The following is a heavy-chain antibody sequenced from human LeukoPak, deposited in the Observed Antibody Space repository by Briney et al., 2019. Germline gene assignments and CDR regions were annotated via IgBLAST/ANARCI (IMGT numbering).Heavy chain of an antibody. V-gene: IGHV3-23*01. CDR3: AKSVAIYFYYGLDV. D-gene: IGHD3-3*01. CDR2: ISGSGGST. CDR1: GFTFSSYA. J-gene: IGHJ6*02. Sequence: GGSLRLSCAASGFTFSSYAMSWVRQTPGKGLEWVSAISGSGGSTYYADSVKGRFTISRDYSKNTLFLQMNSLRAEDTAPYYCAKSVAIYFYYGLDVWGQGTTVAVSS.